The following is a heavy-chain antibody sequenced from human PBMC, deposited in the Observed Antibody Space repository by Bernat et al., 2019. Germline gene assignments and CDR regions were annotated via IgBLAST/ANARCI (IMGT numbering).Heavy chain of an antibody. CDR1: GFTFSSYG. D-gene: IGHD1-26*01. J-gene: IGHJ4*02. CDR2: IWYDGSNK. Sequence: QVQLVESGGGVVQPGRSLRLSCAASGFTFSSYGMHWFRQAPGKGLEWVAGIWYDGSNKYYADPVKGRFTISRDNSKNTLYLQMNSLRAEDTAVYYCARDRGGSYGELDYWGQGTLVTVSS. CDR3: ARDRGGSYGELDY. V-gene: IGHV3-33*01.